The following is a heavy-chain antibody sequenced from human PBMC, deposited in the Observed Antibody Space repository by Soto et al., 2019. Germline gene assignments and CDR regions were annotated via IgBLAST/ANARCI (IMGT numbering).Heavy chain of an antibody. CDR2: IYGSGGGK. J-gene: IGHJ4*02. CDR3: AKDAVYNDGLWLVAE. D-gene: IGHD2-21*01. CDR1: GFNFNNLA. V-gene: IGHV3-23*05. Sequence: PGGSLRLSCAASGFNFNNLAMIWVRQSPGRGLEWVSGIYGSGGGKIYADSVKGRFSISRDNSRNTLYLQMTSLTDEDTAVYYCAKDAVYNDGLWLVAEWGRGTLVTVSS.